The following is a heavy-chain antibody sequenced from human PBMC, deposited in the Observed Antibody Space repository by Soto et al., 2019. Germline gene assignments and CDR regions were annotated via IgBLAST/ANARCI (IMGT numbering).Heavy chain of an antibody. J-gene: IGHJ4*02. Sequence: QAQLVQSEAAVKKPGASVKVSCKASGYMLISYGISWVRQAPGQGLEWMGGISAYSGNTNYAEKVQGRVTMTTDTSTNTAYMELRSLTSDDTAVYYCASDTSVEVGGYYVDLWGQGTVVTVSS. CDR2: ISAYSGNT. CDR1: GYMLISYG. V-gene: IGHV1-18*01. CDR3: ASDTSVEVGGYYVDL. D-gene: IGHD3-22*01.